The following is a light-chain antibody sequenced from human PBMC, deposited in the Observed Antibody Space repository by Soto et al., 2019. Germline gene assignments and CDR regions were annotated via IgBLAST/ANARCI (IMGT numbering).Light chain of an antibody. CDR1: PSISSW. J-gene: IGKJ3*01. V-gene: IGKV1-5*01. Sequence: DIQMTQSPSTLSASVGDRVTITCRASPSISSWLAWYQQKPGKAPKLLIYDASSLESGVPSRFSGSGSGTEFTLTISSLQPDDFATYYCQKYNSSLFTFGPGTKVDIK. CDR2: DAS. CDR3: QKYNSSLFT.